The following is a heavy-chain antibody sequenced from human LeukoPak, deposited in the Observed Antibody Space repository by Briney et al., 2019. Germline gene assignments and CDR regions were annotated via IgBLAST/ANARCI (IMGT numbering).Heavy chain of an antibody. V-gene: IGHV4-39*01. CDR2: IYYSGST. Sequence: PSETLSLTCTVSGGSISSSSYYWGWIRQPPGKGLEWIGSIYYSGSTYYNPSLKSRVTISVDTSKNQFSLKLSSVTAADTAVYYRARRLTYYDILTGYYGGRFDPWGQGTLVTVSS. CDR1: GGSISSSSYY. J-gene: IGHJ5*02. D-gene: IGHD3-9*01. CDR3: ARRLTYYDILTGYYGGRFDP.